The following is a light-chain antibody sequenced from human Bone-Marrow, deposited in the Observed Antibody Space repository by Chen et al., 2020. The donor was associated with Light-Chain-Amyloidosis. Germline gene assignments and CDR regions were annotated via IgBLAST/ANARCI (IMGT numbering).Light chain of an antibody. CDR2: GEN. CDR1: GLRSYF. CDR3: KSRDSGNYVV. J-gene: IGLJ2*01. V-gene: IGLV3-19*01. Sequence: SSELTQDPAVSVALRQTVRITCQGEGLRSYFATWYQQKSGEAPVRVLFGENNRASGIPDRFSGSRSGNTASLTITGAQAEDEAVYYCKSRDSGNYVVFGGGTKVTV.